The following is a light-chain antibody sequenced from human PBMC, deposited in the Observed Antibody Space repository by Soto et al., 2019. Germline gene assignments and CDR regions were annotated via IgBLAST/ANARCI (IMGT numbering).Light chain of an antibody. J-gene: IGKJ4*01. CDR1: QDISSH. CDR2: AAS. Sequence: DIQLTQSPSFLYASVRDRVTITCRASQDISSHLACYQQKPGKAPKLLIDAASTLKSGVPSGFGGSGSGKEFTLTINSLQPEDVATYYCQQVKTYPLTFGGGTKEEIK. V-gene: IGKV1-9*01. CDR3: QQVKTYPLT.